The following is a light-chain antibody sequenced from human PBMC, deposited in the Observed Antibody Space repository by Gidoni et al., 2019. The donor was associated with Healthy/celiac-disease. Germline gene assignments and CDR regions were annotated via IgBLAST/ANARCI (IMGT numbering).Light chain of an antibody. CDR3: QSADSSGTYQGV. CDR1: ALPKQY. CDR2: KDS. Sequence: YELTQPPSVPVSPGQTARITCSGDALPKQYAYWYQQKPGQAPVLVISKDSERPSGIPERFSGSSSGTTVTLTISGVQAEDEADYCCQSADSSGTYQGVFGGGTKLTVL. J-gene: IGLJ3*02. V-gene: IGLV3-25*03.